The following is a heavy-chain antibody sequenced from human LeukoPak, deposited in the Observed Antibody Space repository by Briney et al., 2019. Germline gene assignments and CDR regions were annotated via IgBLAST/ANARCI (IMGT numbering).Heavy chain of an antibody. Sequence: GGSLRLSCAASGFTFSSYWMHWVRQAPGKGLVWVSRINSDGSSTSYADSVKGRFTISKDNAKNTLYLQMNSLRAEDTAVYYCAMVATVTTAWFDPWGQGTLVTVSS. D-gene: IGHD4-11*01. V-gene: IGHV3-74*01. CDR1: GFTFSSYW. CDR2: INSDGSST. J-gene: IGHJ5*02. CDR3: AMVATVTTAWFDP.